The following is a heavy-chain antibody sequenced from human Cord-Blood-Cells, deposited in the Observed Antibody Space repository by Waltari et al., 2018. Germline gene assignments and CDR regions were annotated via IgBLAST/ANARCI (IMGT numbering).Heavy chain of an antibody. J-gene: IGHJ6*02. D-gene: IGHD3-9*01. V-gene: IGHV4-39*01. CDR2: IYYSEST. CDR3: ARTGPVLRYFDWFSHPLHYYYGMDV. Sequence: QLQLQESGPGLVKPSETLSLTCTVSGGSISSSSYYWGWIRQPPGKGLEWIGSIYYSESTYHNPSLKSRVTISVDTSKNQFSLKLSSVTAADTAVYYCARTGPVLRYFDWFSHPLHYYYGMDVWGQGTTVTVSS. CDR1: GGSISSSSYY.